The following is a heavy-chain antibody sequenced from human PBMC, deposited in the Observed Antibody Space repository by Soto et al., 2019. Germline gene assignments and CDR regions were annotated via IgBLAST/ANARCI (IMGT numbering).Heavy chain of an antibody. Sequence: QVQLQESGPGLVKPSETLSLTCIVSGGSFSSHYWSWIRQPPGSGLEWIGFIHYSGSTNYSPSLKSRVTMSVDTSKNQFSLTLTSVTAADTAFYFCARRDYSTSSLGPFDYWGQGILVTVSS. V-gene: IGHV4-59*11. D-gene: IGHD6-6*01. CDR1: GGSFSSHY. J-gene: IGHJ4*02. CDR2: IHYSGST. CDR3: ARRDYSTSSLGPFDY.